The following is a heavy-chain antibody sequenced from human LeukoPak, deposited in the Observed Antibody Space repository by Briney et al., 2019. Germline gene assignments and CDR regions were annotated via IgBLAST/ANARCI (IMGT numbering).Heavy chain of an antibody. Sequence: GGSLRLSCAASGFTFSSHSMNWVRQAPGKGLEWVSYISSSSSARYYADSVKGRFTISRDDARNSLYLQMNSLRAEDTAVYYCARGASGSDWSLLDYWGQGTLVTVSS. CDR3: ARGASGSDWSLLDY. D-gene: IGHD6-19*01. V-gene: IGHV3-48*01. CDR2: ISSSSSAR. J-gene: IGHJ4*02. CDR1: GFTFSSHS.